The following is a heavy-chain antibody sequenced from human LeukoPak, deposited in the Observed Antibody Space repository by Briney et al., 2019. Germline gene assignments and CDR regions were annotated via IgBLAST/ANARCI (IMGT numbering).Heavy chain of an antibody. V-gene: IGHV3-30*14. CDR3: ARVWFGELPDY. J-gene: IGHJ4*02. D-gene: IGHD3-10*01. Sequence: PGGSLRLSCAASGFTFSSYAMHWVRQAPGKGLEWVAVISYDGSNKYYADSVKGRFTISRDNSKNTLYLQMNSLRAEDTAVYYCARVWFGELPDYWGQGTLVTVSS. CDR2: ISYDGSNK. CDR1: GFTFSSYA.